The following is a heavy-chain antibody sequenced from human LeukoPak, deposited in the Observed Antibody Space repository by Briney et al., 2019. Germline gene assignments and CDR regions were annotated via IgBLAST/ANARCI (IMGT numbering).Heavy chain of an antibody. J-gene: IGHJ4*02. D-gene: IGHD3-10*01. CDR2: ISYDGSNK. CDR3: ARTYYYGSGSYYTGLLFDY. Sequence: GGSLRLSCAASGFTFSSYAMHWVRQAPGKGLEWVAVISYDGSNKYYADSVKGRFTISRDNSKNTLYLQMNSLRAEDTAVYYCARTYYYGSGSYYTGLLFDYWGQGTLVTVSS. V-gene: IGHV3-30-3*01. CDR1: GFTFSSYA.